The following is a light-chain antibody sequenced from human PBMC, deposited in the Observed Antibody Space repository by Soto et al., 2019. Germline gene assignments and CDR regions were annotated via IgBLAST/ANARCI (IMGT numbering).Light chain of an antibody. CDR2: KVS. CDR3: MQGTHWPPA. Sequence: DVVMTQSPLSLPVTLGQPASISCRSSQSLVYNDGNIYLNWFHQRPGQSPRRLIYKVSNRDSGVPDRFSGSGPDTDFTLKISRVEAEDVGVYYCMQGTHWPPAFGQGTKVDIK. V-gene: IGKV2-30*01. CDR1: QSLVYNDGNIY. J-gene: IGKJ1*01.